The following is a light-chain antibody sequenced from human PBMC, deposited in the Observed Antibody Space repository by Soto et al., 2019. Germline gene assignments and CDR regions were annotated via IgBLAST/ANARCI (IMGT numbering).Light chain of an antibody. V-gene: IGKV1-5*03. CDR3: QQYNSYPYT. CDR1: QSISSW. J-gene: IGKJ2*01. CDR2: KAS. Sequence: DIQMTQSPSTLSASVGDRVTITCRASQSISSWLAWYQQKPGKAPKLLIYKASSLESGVPSRCRGSGSGTEFTLTISSLQPDDFETYYCQQYNSYPYTFGQGTKLEIK.